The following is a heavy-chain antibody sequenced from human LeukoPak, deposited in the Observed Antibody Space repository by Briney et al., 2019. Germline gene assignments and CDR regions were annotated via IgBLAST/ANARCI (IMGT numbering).Heavy chain of an antibody. V-gene: IGHV1-46*02. J-gene: IGHJ5*02. CDR3: ARDPPTDTSGYRFDP. CDR2: INTNGGST. D-gene: IGHD3-22*01. CDR1: GYTFNSYY. Sequence: GASVKVSCKASGYTFNSYYIHWMRQAPGQGLEWMGMINTNGGSTRYAQKFQGRVTMTRDMSTSTVYMELSSLRSEDTAVYYCARDPPTDTSGYRFDPWGQGTLVTVSA.